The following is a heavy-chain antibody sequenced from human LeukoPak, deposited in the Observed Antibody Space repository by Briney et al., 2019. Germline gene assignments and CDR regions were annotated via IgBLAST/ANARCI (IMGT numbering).Heavy chain of an antibody. V-gene: IGHV1-8*01. CDR1: GYTFTSYD. Sequence: GASVKVSCKASGYTFTSYDINWVRQATGQGLEWMGWMNPNSGNTGYAQKFQGRVTMTGDTSISTAYMELSSLRSEDTAVYYCARAYCSGGSCYSGYWGQGTLVTVSS. CDR3: ARAYCSGGSCYSGY. J-gene: IGHJ4*02. D-gene: IGHD2-15*01. CDR2: MNPNSGNT.